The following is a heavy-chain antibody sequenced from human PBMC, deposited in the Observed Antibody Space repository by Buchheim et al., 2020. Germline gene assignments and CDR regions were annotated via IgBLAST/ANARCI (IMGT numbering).Heavy chain of an antibody. CDR3: TTEGAHYYDSTDY. Sequence: EVQLVESGGGLVKPGGSLRLSCASSGFTFSNAWMSWVRQAPGKGLEWVGRITSKTDGGTTDYAAPVKGRFTISRDDSNNTLYLQMNSMKTEDTAVYYCTTEGAHYYDSTDYWGQGT. J-gene: IGHJ4*02. CDR1: GFTFSNAW. CDR2: ITSKTDGGTT. V-gene: IGHV3-15*01. D-gene: IGHD3-22*01.